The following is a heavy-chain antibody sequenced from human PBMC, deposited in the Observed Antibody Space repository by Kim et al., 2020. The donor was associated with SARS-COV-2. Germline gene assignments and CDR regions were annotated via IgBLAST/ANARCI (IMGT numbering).Heavy chain of an antibody. J-gene: IGHJ5*02. CDR1: GGSFSGYY. CDR3: ARGRGIAAARNWFDP. Sequence: SETLSLTCAVYGGSFSGYYWSWIRQPPGKGLEWIGEINHSGSTNYNPSLKSRVTISVDTSKNQFSLKLSSVTAADTAVYYCARGRGIAAARNWFDPWGQG. D-gene: IGHD6-13*01. V-gene: IGHV4-34*01. CDR2: INHSGST.